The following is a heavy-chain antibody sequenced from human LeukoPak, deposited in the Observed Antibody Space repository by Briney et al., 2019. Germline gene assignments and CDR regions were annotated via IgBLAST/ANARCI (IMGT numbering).Heavy chain of an antibody. J-gene: IGHJ4*02. CDR3: ARASGYDPYFDY. D-gene: IGHD5-12*01. V-gene: IGHV1-18*04. Sequence: ASVKVSCKASGYTFTSYGISWVGQAPGQGLERMGWISAYNGNTNYAQKLQGRVTMTTDTSTSTAYMELRSLRSDDTAVYYCARASGYDPYFDYWGQGTLVTVSS. CDR2: ISAYNGNT. CDR1: GYTFTSYG.